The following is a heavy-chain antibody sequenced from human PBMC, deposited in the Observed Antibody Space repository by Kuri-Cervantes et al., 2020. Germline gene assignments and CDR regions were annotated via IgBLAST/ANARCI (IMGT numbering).Heavy chain of an antibody. CDR1: GGSISSGDYY. D-gene: IGHD3-16*01. V-gene: IGHV4-30-4*08. CDR3: ARVVDYCTTGYCYYMDV. CDR2: IYYSGST. Sequence: SETLSLTCAVYGGSISSGDYYWSWIRQPPGKGLEWIGYIYYSGSTYYNPSLKSRVTISVDTSKNQFSLKLSSVTAADTAVYYCARVVDYCTTGYCYYMDVWAKGTTVTVSS. J-gene: IGHJ6*03.